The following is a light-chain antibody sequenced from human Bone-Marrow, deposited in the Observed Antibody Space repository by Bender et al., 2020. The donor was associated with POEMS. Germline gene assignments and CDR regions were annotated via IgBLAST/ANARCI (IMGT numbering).Light chain of an antibody. CDR1: SSNIGAHA. CDR3: CSYAGSSTVV. CDR2: SSH. V-gene: IGLV1-44*01. Sequence: QSVLTQPPSASGTPGQRVTISCSGGSSNIGAHAVNWYQHLPGTAPKLLIYSSHRRPSGVSNRFSGSKSGNTASLTISGLQAEDEADYYCCSYAGSSTVVFGGGTKLTVL. J-gene: IGLJ2*01.